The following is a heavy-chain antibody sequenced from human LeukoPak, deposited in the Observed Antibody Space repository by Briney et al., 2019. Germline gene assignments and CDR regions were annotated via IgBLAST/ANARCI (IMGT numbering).Heavy chain of an antibody. J-gene: IGHJ4*02. Sequence: GGSLRLSCTASGFTFGDYAMSWVRLAPGKGLEWVANIKEDGTETYYVDSVKGRFTISRDNAKNSLYLQMNSLRVEDTAVYYCAKEGRSLQTYWGQGTLVTVSS. V-gene: IGHV3-7*03. CDR1: GFTFGDYA. CDR2: IKEDGTET. CDR3: AKEGRSLQTY. D-gene: IGHD5-24*01.